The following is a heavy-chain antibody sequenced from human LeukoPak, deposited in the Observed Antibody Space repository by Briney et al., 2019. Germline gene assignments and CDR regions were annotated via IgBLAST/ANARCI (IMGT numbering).Heavy chain of an antibody. D-gene: IGHD2-15*01. Sequence: GGSLRLSCAASGFTFSSYAMSWVRQAPGKGLEWVSAISGSGGSTYYADSVKGRFTISRDNSKNTLYLQMNSLGAEDTAVYYCAKDPRYCSGGSCRAFDIWGQGTMVTVSS. CDR1: GFTFSSYA. V-gene: IGHV3-23*01. CDR2: ISGSGGST. CDR3: AKDPRYCSGGSCRAFDI. J-gene: IGHJ3*02.